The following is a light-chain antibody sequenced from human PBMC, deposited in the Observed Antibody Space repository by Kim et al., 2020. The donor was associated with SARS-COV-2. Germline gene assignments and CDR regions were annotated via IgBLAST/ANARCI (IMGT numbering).Light chain of an antibody. Sequence: NLAASVGDRGTITCRASQSISNWLAWYQQRPGKAPKLLIYKASNLEGGVPSRFSGSGSGTEFTLTISSLQPDDFATYYCQQYNGTFGQGTKVEIK. CDR2: KAS. CDR3: QQYNGT. CDR1: QSISNW. J-gene: IGKJ1*01. V-gene: IGKV1-5*03.